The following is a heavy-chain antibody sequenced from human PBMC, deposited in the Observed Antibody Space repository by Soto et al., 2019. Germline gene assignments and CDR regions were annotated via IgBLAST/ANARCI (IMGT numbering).Heavy chain of an antibody. V-gene: IGHV4-61*01. D-gene: IGHD3-9*01. J-gene: IGHJ4*02. CDR2: IYYSGST. Sequence: PSETLSLTCTVSGGSVSSGSYYWSWIRQPPGKGPEWIGYIYYSGSTNYNPSLKSRVTISVDTSKNQFSLKLSSVTAADTAVYYCARWYFDPPYYFDYWGQGTLVTVSS. CDR1: GGSVSSGSYY. CDR3: ARWYFDPPYYFDY.